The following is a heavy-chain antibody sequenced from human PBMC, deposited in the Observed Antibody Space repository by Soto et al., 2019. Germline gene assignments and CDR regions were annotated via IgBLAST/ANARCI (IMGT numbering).Heavy chain of an antibody. D-gene: IGHD6-13*01. CDR1: GFTFTKSG. CDR3: AKDGLSDSPSAIDY. Sequence: VGSLRLSCAASGFTFTKSGMSWVRQAPGKGLGWVAGIGGSGRKTYYADSVKGRFSISRDNSKNSLFLQMNSLSADDTAIYYCAKDGLSDSPSAIDYWGLGTLVTVSS. CDR2: IGGSGRKT. V-gene: IGHV3-23*01. J-gene: IGHJ4*02.